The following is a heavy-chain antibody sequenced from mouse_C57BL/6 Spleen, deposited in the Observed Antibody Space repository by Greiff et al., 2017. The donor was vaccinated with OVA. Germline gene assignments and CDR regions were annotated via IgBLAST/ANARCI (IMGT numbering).Heavy chain of an antibody. CDR3: ARYDGYYLDY. Sequence: VMLVESGAELVKPGASVKISCKASGYAFSSYWMHWVKQRPGKGLEWIGQIYPGDGDTNYNGKFKGKATLTADKSSSTAYMQLSSLTSEDSAVYFCARYDGYYLDYWGQGTTLTVSS. CDR1: GYAFSSYW. V-gene: IGHV1-80*01. D-gene: IGHD2-3*01. J-gene: IGHJ2*01. CDR2: IYPGDGDT.